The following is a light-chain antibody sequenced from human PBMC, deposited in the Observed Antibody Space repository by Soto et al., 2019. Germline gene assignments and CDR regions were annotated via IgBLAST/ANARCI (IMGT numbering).Light chain of an antibody. CDR1: QSISSY. V-gene: IGKV1-39*01. Sequence: DIQMTQSPSSLSASVGDRVTITCRASQSISSYLNWYQQKPGNAPKLLIYTASILQTGVPSRFSDSGSGTDFTLTICSLQPADFATYYCHQSQCTPLTFGPWTKVDIQ. J-gene: IGKJ3*01. CDR2: TAS. CDR3: HQSQCTPLT.